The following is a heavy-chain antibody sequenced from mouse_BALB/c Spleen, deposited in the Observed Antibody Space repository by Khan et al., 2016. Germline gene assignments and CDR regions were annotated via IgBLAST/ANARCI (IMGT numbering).Heavy chain of an antibody. Sequence: EVQLQESGPGLVKPSQSLSLTCTVTGYSITSDYVWNWIRQFPGNRLEWLGYITSSGSTNYNPSLKSRISITRDTSQNQFFLPLNSVTAEDTATFYCARDYYGISYFDDWGAGTTVTVSS. CDR2: ITSSGST. D-gene: IGHD1-1*01. V-gene: IGHV3-2*02. CDR3: ARDYYGISYFDD. CDR1: GYSITSDYV. J-gene: IGHJ1*01.